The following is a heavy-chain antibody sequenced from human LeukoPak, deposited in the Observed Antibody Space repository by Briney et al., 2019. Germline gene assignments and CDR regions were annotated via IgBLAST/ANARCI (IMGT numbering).Heavy chain of an antibody. CDR2: INPNSGDT. CDR3: AADRFSIFGVVITPKNYYGMDV. D-gene: IGHD3-3*01. J-gene: IGHJ6*02. V-gene: IGHV1-2*06. Sequence: ASVKVSCKASGYTFTGYYMHWVRQAPGQGLEWMGRINPNSGDTNFAQKFQGRVIMSEDTSTDTAYMELSSLRSEDTAVYYCAADRFSIFGVVITPKNYYGMDVWGQGTTVTVSS. CDR1: GYTFTGYY.